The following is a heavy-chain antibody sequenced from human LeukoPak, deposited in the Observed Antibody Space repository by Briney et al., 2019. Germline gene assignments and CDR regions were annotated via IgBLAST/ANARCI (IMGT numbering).Heavy chain of an antibody. CDR3: ARGIVVVPAAFYYYYGMDV. CDR2: INPNSGGT. Sequence: PWASVKVSCKASGYTFTGYYMHWVRQAPGQGLEWMGWINPNSGGTNYAQKFQGRVTMTRDTSISTAYMELSRLRSGDTAVYYCARGIVVVPAAFYYYYGMDVWGQGTTVTVSS. CDR1: GYTFTGYY. V-gene: IGHV1-2*02. J-gene: IGHJ6*02. D-gene: IGHD2-2*01.